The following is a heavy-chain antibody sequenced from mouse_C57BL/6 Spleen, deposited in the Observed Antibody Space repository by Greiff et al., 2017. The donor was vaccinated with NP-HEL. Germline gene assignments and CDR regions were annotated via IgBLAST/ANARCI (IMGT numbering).Heavy chain of an antibody. J-gene: IGHJ4*01. V-gene: IGHV1-53*01. CDR3: ARCEDGSGSYALDY. CDR2: INPNTGGT. CDR1: GYTFTSYW. Sequence: VQLQQSGTDLVKPGASVKLSCKASGYTFTSYWMHWVKQRPGQGLEWIGNINPNTGGTNYNEKFKNKATLHVDKSSSTAYMQLSSLTSEDAAVYDCARCEDGSGSYALDYWGQGTSVTDSS. D-gene: IGHD1-1*01.